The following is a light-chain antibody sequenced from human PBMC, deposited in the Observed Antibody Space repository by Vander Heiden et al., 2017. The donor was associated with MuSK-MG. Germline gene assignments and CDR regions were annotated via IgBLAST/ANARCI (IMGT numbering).Light chain of an antibody. V-gene: IGKV1-39*01. CDR1: QSISSY. CDR2: AAS. J-gene: IGKJ4*01. Sequence: DIQMNHSPSSLSASVGDRVTITCRASQSISSYLNWYQQKPGKAPKLLIYAASSLQSGVPSRFSGSGYGTDFTLTISSRQPEDFAPYYCQQSDSNSSLTFGGGTKVEIK. CDR3: QQSDSNSSLT.